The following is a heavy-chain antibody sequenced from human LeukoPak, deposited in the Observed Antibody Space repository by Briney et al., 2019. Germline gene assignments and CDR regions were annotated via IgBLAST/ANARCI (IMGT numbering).Heavy chain of an antibody. V-gene: IGHV4-39*02. D-gene: IGHD6-13*01. CDR3: ARGRVSSSSWSSTYYYYFYMDV. J-gene: IGHJ6*03. Sequence: SETLSLTCTVSSGSISNSNYYWGWIRQPPGKGLEWIGSIFYSGSTDYNPSLKSRVTISVDTSKNHFSLELSSVTAADTAVYFCARGRVSSSSWSSTYYYYFYMDVWGKGTTVTVSS. CDR2: IFYSGST. CDR1: SGSISNSNYY.